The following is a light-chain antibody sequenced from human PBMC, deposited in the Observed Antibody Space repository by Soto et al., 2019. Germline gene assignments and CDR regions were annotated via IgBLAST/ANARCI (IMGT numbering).Light chain of an antibody. CDR2: DAS. CDR1: QTIRSD. J-gene: IGKJ1*01. Sequence: EIVMTQSPVTLSVSPGERATLSCRASQTIRSDLAWYQQKPGQAPRLLISDASTRATSIPARFNGSGSGTDFTLTVSSLEPEDFVVYYCQQRSDWPWTFGQGTKVDIK. V-gene: IGKV3-11*01. CDR3: QQRSDWPWT.